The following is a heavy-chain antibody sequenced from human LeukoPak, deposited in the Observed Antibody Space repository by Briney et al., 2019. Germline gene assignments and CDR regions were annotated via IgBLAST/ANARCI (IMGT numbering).Heavy chain of an antibody. V-gene: IGHV1-69*13. J-gene: IGHJ4*02. D-gene: IGHD5-12*01. CDR3: ARGQGYIDY. CDR2: IIPIFGTA. CDR1: RGTFSSYA. Sequence: SVKVSCKASRGTFSSYAISWVRQAPGQGLEWMGGIIPIFGTATYAQKFQGRVTITADESTSSAYMELSSLRSEDTSVYYCARGQGYIDYWGQGTLVTVSS.